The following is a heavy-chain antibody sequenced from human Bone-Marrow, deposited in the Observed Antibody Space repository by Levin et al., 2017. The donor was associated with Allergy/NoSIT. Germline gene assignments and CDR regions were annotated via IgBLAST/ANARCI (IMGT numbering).Heavy chain of an antibody. D-gene: IGHD3-22*01. V-gene: IGHV1-2*02. CDR2: INPNSGGT. Sequence: GASVKVSCKASGYTFNDYFLHWVRLAPGQGLEWMGWINPNSGGTNYAHKFQGRVTMTRDTSISTAYMELSSLRSDDTAVYYCARDGPRYYDTSGDYIPIFWGQGTLVTVS. CDR3: ARDGPRYYDTSGDYIPIF. CDR1: GYTFNDYF. J-gene: IGHJ4*02.